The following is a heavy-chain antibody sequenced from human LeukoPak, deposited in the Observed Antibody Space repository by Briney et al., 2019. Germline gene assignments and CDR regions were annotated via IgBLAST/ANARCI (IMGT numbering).Heavy chain of an antibody. CDR3: TRPGGRDGYNSPLDY. V-gene: IGHV3-73*01. J-gene: IGHJ4*02. CDR2: IRSKANSYAT. CDR1: GFTFSGSA. D-gene: IGHD5-24*01. Sequence: GGSLRLSCAASGFTFSGSAMHWVRQASGKGLEWVGRIRSKANSYATAYAASVKGRFTIPRDDSKNTAYLQMNSLKTEDTAVYYCTRPGGRDGYNSPLDYWGQGTLVTVSS.